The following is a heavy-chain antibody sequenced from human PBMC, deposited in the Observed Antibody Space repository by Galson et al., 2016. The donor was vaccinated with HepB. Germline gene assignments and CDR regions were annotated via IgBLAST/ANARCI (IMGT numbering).Heavy chain of an antibody. V-gene: IGHV4-39*01. J-gene: IGHJ6*02. Sequence: SETLSLTCTVSGGSISSSSYSWGWIRQPPGKGLEWIGSIYYGGSTYYNPSLKSRVTISVDTSKNQLSLSSVTAADTAVYYCARIYHCSSTSCYHYYGMDVWGQGTTVTVSS. D-gene: IGHD2-2*01. CDR2: IYYGGST. CDR3: ARIYHCSSTSCYHYYGMDV. CDR1: GGSISSSSYS.